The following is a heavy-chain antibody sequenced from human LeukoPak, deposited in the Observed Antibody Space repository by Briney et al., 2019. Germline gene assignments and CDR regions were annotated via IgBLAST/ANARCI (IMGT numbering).Heavy chain of an antibody. CDR2: IIPILGIA. CDR1: GGTFSSYA. CDR3: ARDISGSFTGAFDI. D-gene: IGHD1-26*01. Sequence: GASVKVSCKASGGTFSSYAISWVRQAPGQGLEWMGRIIPILGIANYAQKFQGRVTITADKSTSTAYMELSSLRSEDTAVYHCARDISGSFTGAFDIWGQGTMVTVSS. V-gene: IGHV1-69*04. J-gene: IGHJ3*02.